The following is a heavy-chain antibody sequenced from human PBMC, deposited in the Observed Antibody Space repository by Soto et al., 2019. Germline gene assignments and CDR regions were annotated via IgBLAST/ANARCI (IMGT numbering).Heavy chain of an antibody. J-gene: IGHJ6*02. D-gene: IGHD2-2*03. V-gene: IGHV4-4*02. Sequence: SATLSLSSGFSGGYSISRDWLSSIRPPTGKGLEWIVEIYHDGTTNYNPSLKSRVGISVDKSKKQFSLKLTSVTAADTAVYYCARVDIVAAPASIRPSPYYYGMDGWGQGTTVTVSS. CDR1: GGYSISRDW. CDR2: IYHDGTT. CDR3: ARVDIVAAPASIRPSPYYYGMDG.